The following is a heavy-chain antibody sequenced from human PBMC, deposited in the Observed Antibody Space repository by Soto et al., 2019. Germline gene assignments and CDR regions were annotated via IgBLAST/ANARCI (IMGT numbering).Heavy chain of an antibody. D-gene: IGHD5-12*01. CDR1: GFTFSSYA. CDR2: ISGSGGST. V-gene: IGHV3-23*01. Sequence: EVQLLESGGGLVQPGGSLRLSCAASGFTFSSYAMSWVRQAPGKGLEWVSAISGSGGSTNYADSVEGRFTISRDNSKNSLYLKINSLRAEDTAVYYCAKRGGGYSGYDANSYYYCHGDVWGNWSTFPASS. CDR3: AKRGGGYSGYDANSYYYCHGDV. J-gene: IGHJ6*03.